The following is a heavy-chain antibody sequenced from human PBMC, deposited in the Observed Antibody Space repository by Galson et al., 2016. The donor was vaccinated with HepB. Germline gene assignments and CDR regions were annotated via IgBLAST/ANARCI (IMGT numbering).Heavy chain of an antibody. V-gene: IGHV4-34*01. J-gene: IGHJ4*02. D-gene: IGHD2-2*03. Sequence: SETLSLTCGVHGGSLTGYYWTWIRQSPGKGLECIGEISHSGVSTNNPALNSRVTLSIDTSKKHFSLNLTSVTAADTALYYCARRPISSTGYLRFDSWGQGTLVTVSS. CDR2: ISHSGVS. CDR3: ARRPISSTGYLRFDS. CDR1: GGSLTGYY.